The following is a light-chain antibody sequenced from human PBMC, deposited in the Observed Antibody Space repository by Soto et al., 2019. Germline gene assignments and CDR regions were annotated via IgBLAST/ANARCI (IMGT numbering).Light chain of an antibody. V-gene: IGKV3-20*01. CDR1: QSFSSSH. CDR3: QQYGGSLT. J-gene: IGKJ4*01. Sequence: EIVLRQSPGTLSLSPGERATLSCRASQSFSSSHFAWYQQKPGQAPRLLIYGASTRATGIPDRFSGSGSGTDFTLTISRLEPEDFAVYYCQQYGGSLTFGGGTKVDIK. CDR2: GAS.